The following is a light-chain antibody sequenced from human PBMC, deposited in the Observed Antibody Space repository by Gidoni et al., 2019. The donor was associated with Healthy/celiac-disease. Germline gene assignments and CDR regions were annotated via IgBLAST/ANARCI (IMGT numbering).Light chain of an antibody. CDR3: QQYGSSPRT. CDR2: GAS. J-gene: IGKJ1*01. Sequence: ELVLTQSPGTLSLSPGERATLSCRASQSVSSSYLAWYQQKPGQAPRLLIYGASSRATGIPARFSGSGSGTDFTLTISRLEPEDFAVYYCQQYGSSPRTFGQXTKVEIK. CDR1: QSVSSSY. V-gene: IGKV3-20*01.